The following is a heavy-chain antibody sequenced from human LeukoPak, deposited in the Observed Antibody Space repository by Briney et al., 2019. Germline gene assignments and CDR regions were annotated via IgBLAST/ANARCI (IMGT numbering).Heavy chain of an antibody. J-gene: IGHJ5*02. CDR3: ARVRGYGSGKNWFDP. V-gene: IGHV1-2*02. D-gene: IGHD3-10*01. CDR1: GYSFTSYY. Sequence: ASVKVSCKASGYSFTSYYMHWVRQAPGQGLEWMGWINPNSGGTNYAQKFQGRVSMTRDTSISTAYMELSRLRSDDTAVYYCARVRGYGSGKNWFDPWGQGTLVTVSS. CDR2: INPNSGGT.